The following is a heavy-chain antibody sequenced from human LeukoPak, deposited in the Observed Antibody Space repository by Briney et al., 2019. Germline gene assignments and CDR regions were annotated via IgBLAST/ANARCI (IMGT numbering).Heavy chain of an antibody. D-gene: IGHD3-3*01. CDR2: INPNSGGT. CDR1: GYTFTGYY. V-gene: IGHV1-2*02. Sequence: ASVKVSCKAPGYTFTGYYMHWVRQAPGQGLEWVGWINPNSGGTNYAQKFQGRVTMTRDTSISTAYMELSRLRSDDTAVYYCARSHDFWSGTDFDYWGQGTLVTVSS. CDR3: ARSHDFWSGTDFDY. J-gene: IGHJ4*02.